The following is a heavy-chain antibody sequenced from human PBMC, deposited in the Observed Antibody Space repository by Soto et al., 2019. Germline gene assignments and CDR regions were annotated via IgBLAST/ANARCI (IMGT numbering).Heavy chain of an antibody. CDR1: GYTFTGYY. Sequence: SVKVSCKASGYTFTGYYMHWVRQAPGQGLEWMGWINPNSGGTNYAQKFQGWVTMTRDTSISTAYMELSRLRSEDTAVYYCERVLRGNAQYYYGSGSYYPLAYWGQGTLVTVSS. J-gene: IGHJ4*02. CDR3: ERVLRGNAQYYYGSGSYYPLAY. D-gene: IGHD3-10*01. CDR2: INPNSGGT. V-gene: IGHV1-2*04.